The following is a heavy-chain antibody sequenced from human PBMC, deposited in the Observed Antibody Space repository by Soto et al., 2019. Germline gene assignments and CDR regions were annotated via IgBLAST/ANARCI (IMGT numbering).Heavy chain of an antibody. J-gene: IGHJ3*02. D-gene: IGHD6-13*01. Sequence: GGSLRLSCAASGFTFSSYAMSWVRQAPGKGLEWVSAISGSGGSTYYADSVKGRFTISRDNSKNTLYLQMNSLRAEDTAVYYCAPNTPPYSSSGAVAFDIGGKGKRATV. CDR3: APNTPPYSSSGAVAFDI. V-gene: IGHV3-23*01. CDR1: GFTFSSYA. CDR2: ISGSGGST.